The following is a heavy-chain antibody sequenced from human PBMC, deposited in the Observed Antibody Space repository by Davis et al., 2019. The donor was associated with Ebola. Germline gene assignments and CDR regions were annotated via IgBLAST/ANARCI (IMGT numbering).Heavy chain of an antibody. J-gene: IGHJ5*02. V-gene: IGHV4-4*02. CDR3: ARYNWNFGGFDP. CDR2: IYDTGYT. Sequence: MPSETLSLTCAVSGGSISSSNWWSWVRQPPGKGLEWMGYIYDTGYTTYSPSLKSRVTLSVDTSKNQFSLKLTSVTAADTAVYYCARYNWNFGGFDPWGQGTLVIVSS. D-gene: IGHD1-20*01. CDR1: GGSISSSNW.